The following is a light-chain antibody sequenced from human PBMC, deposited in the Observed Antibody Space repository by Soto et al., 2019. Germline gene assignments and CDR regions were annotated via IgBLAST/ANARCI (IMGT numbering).Light chain of an antibody. J-gene: IGKJ1*01. V-gene: IGKV1-5*01. CDR3: QQYHSYWT. Sequence: DFQMTQSPSTLSASVGDRVTITCRASQNIRSRLAWFQQKPGKAPKLLIYDAYSWESGVPQRFSGSGSGTEFTLTISSLQTDDFSTYYCQQYHSYWTFGQGTKGE. CDR2: DAY. CDR1: QNIRSR.